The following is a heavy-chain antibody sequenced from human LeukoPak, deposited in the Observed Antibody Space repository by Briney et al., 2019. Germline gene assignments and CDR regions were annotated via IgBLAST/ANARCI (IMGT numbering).Heavy chain of an antibody. CDR1: GYTFTDHY. D-gene: IGHD6-19*01. J-gene: IGHJ4*02. Sequence: ASVRVSCKASGYTFTDHYMHWVRQAPGQGLEYMGWINPNSGDMKYAQKFQGGVTMTRDTSINTAYMELRSLRSDDTAVYFCARLYPSIPVAGSGNCFDSWGQGTLVTVSS. CDR3: ARLYPSIPVAGSGNCFDS. CDR2: INPNSGDM. V-gene: IGHV1-2*02.